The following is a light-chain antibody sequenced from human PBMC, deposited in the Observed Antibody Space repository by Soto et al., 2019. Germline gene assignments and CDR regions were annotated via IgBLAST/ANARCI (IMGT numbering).Light chain of an antibody. J-gene: IGKJ1*01. CDR3: QQYNTWPRT. V-gene: IGKV3-15*01. CDR1: QSVNIN. CDR2: GIS. Sequence: EIVMTQSPATLSVSPGERGTLSCRASQSVNINLAWYQQKPGQAPRLLIYGISTRATGIPARFSGSGSGTEFTLTISSLQSEDFAVYYCQQYNTWPRTFGQGTKVEIK.